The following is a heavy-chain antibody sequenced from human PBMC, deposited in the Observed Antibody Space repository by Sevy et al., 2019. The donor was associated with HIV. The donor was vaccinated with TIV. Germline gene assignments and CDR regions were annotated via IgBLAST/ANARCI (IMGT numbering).Heavy chain of an antibody. J-gene: IGHJ4*02. CDR1: GFSLSGYG. Sequence: GGSLRLSCAAPGFSLSGYGMHWVRQAPGKGLEWVAVIWYDGSNKEYADSVKGRFTISRDNAKNLVYLQMNSLRAEDTAIYYCAREPGLHSSGYSGGFDYWGQGTLVTVSS. CDR3: AREPGLHSSGYSGGFDY. CDR2: IWYDGSNK. V-gene: IGHV3-33*01. D-gene: IGHD3-22*01.